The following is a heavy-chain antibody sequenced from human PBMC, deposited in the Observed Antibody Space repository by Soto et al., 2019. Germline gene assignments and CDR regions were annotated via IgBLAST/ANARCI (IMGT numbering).Heavy chain of an antibody. CDR1: GYSFTSYW. Sequence: PGESLKISCKGSGYSFTSYWISWVRQMPGKGLEWMGRIDPSDSYTNYSPSFQGHVTISADKSISTVYLQWSSLKASDTAMYYCARRVNDYGANEGDYYYGMDVWGQGTTVTAP. D-gene: IGHD4-17*01. J-gene: IGHJ6*02. CDR2: IDPSDSYT. CDR3: ARRVNDYGANEGDYYYGMDV. V-gene: IGHV5-10-1*01.